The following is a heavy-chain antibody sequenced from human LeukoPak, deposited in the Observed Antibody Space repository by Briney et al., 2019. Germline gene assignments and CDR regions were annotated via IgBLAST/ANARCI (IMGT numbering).Heavy chain of an antibody. CDR1: GFTFSNAW. V-gene: IGHV3-15*01. CDR2: IKSKTDGGTT. J-gene: IGHJ4*02. CDR3: AREWGSGYFSFDY. Sequence: GGTLRLSCAASGFTFSNAWMSWVRQAPGKGLEWVGRIKSKTDGGTTDYAAPVKGRFTISRDDSKNTLYLQMNSLRAEDTAVYYCAREWGSGYFSFDYWGQGTLVTVSS. D-gene: IGHD5-12*01.